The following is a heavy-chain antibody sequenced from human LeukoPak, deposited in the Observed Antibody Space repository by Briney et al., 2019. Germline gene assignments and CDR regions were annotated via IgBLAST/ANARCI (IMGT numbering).Heavy chain of an antibody. V-gene: IGHV4-4*07. D-gene: IGHD3-9*01. Sequence: SETLSLTCTVSGVSISSYFWSWIRQPAGKGLEWIGRIYTSGSTNYNPSLKSRVTMSVDTSKNQFSLTLSSVTAADTAVYYCAKDMAGGCFDWYPKVAFDIWGQGTMVTVSS. CDR1: GVSISSYF. CDR3: AKDMAGGCFDWYPKVAFDI. J-gene: IGHJ3*02. CDR2: IYTSGST.